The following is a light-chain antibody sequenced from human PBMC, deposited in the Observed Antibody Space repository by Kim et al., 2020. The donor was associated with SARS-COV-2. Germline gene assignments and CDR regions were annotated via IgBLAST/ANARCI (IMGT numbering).Light chain of an antibody. CDR2: RDS. V-gene: IGLV3-9*01. J-gene: IGLJ1*01. CDR1: NIGMKN. CDR3: QVWDSSTYV. Sequence: VALGQTARMTCGGNNIGMKNVHWYPPKPGQAPVLVIYRDSNRPSGIPERFSGSNSGNTATLTISRAQAGDEADYYCQVWDSSTYVFGTGTKVTVL.